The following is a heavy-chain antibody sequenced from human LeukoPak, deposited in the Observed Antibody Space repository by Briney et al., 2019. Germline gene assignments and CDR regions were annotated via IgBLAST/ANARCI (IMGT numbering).Heavy chain of an antibody. D-gene: IGHD2-2*02. V-gene: IGHV1-8*01. CDR1: GYTFTSYD. CDR2: MNPNSGNT. Sequence: ASVKVSCKASGYTFTSYDINWVRPATGQGLEWMGWMNPNSGNTGYAQNFQGRVTMTRNTSISTAYMELSSLRSEDTAVYYCARGQKTCSSNSCYILWGQGTLVTVSS. CDR3: ARGQKTCSSNSCYIL. J-gene: IGHJ4*02.